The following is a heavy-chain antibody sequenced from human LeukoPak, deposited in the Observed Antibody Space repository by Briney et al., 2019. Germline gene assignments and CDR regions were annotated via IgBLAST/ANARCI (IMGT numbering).Heavy chain of an antibody. CDR3: ARMMGRQLYYYYGMDV. J-gene: IGHJ6*02. D-gene: IGHD2-2*01. V-gene: IGHV1-8*01. Sequence: ASVKVSCKASGYTFTSYDINWVRQATGQGLEWMGWMNPNSGNTGYAQKFQGRVTMTRNTSISTAYMELSSLRPEDTAVYYCARMMGRQLYYYYGMDVWGQGTTVTVSS. CDR1: GYTFTSYD. CDR2: MNPNSGNT.